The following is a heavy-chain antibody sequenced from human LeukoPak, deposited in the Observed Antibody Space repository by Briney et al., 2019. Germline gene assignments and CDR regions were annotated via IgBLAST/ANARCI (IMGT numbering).Heavy chain of an antibody. CDR1: GGSFSNYY. D-gene: IGHD5-18*01. V-gene: IGHV4-34*01. CDR2: INHSEST. CDR3: ARGCPVNTAMIHVDY. Sequence: SETLSLTCAVYGGSFSNYYWSWIRQPPGKGLEWIGEINHSESTNYNPSPKSRVTISVDTSKNQFSLNLTSVTAADTAVYYCARGCPVNTAMIHVDYWGQGTLVTVSS. J-gene: IGHJ4*02.